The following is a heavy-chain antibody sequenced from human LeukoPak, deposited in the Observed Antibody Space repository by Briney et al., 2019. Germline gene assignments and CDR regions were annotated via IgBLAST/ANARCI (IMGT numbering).Heavy chain of an antibody. Sequence: GGSLRLSCTASGFTFNNYAMSWVRQAPGKGLEWVSAISGSGDSTYYADSVKGRFTISRENSKNTLYLQMNSLKPEDTAVYYCVGQNYDVLTGYAPLDLWGQGTLVTVSS. D-gene: IGHD3-9*01. CDR2: ISGSGDST. CDR1: GFTFNNYA. V-gene: IGHV3-23*01. J-gene: IGHJ5*02. CDR3: VGQNYDVLTGYAPLDL.